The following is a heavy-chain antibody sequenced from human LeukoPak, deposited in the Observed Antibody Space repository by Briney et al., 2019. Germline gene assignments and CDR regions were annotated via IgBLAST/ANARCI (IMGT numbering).Heavy chain of an antibody. Sequence: PSGTLSLTCGVSGGSVSSTNWWTWIRQPPGKGLEWIGEVHLDGRTNFNPSLKSRLTMSVDLSENHVSLKLTSVTAADTAVYYCAREGGFYRPLDYSGQGTLATVSS. CDR3: AREGGFYRPLDY. D-gene: IGHD6-25*01. CDR1: GGSVSSTNW. CDR2: VHLDGRT. J-gene: IGHJ4*02. V-gene: IGHV4-4*02.